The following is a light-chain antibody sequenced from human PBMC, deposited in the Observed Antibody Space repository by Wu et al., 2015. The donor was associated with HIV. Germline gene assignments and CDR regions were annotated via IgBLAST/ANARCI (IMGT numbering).Light chain of an antibody. CDR1: QTISSNF. CDR2: AAS. Sequence: EIVLTQSPGTLSLSPGERATLSCRASQTISSNFLAWSQQKPGQAPRPLIYAASTRATGIPDRFSGSGSGTDFTLTISRLEPEDFAVYYCHQNSNSPLTFGGGTKVEI. J-gene: IGKJ4*01. V-gene: IGKV3-20*01. CDR3: HQNSNSPLT.